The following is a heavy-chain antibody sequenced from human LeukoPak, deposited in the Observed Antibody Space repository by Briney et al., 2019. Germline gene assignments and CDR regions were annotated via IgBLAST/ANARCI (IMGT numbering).Heavy chain of an antibody. CDR2: IKQDGSEK. D-gene: IGHD3-16*02. CDR1: GFTFSSYG. V-gene: IGHV3-7*01. Sequence: GGSLRLSCAASGFTFSSYGMHWVRQAPGKGREWVANIKQDGSEKYYVDSVKGRFTISRDNAKNSLYLQMNSLRAEDTAVYYCARLRLGELSSDYWGQGTLVTVSS. CDR3: ARLRLGELSSDY. J-gene: IGHJ4*02.